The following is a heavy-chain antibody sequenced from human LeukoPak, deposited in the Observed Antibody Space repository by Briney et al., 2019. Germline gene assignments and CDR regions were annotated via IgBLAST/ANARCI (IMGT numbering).Heavy chain of an antibody. D-gene: IGHD2-15*01. CDR3: ARAYCSGGSCYSFYYYYYMDV. Sequence: GASVKVSCKASGYIFTSYGISWVRRAPGQGLEWMGWISAYNGNTNYAQKLQGRVTMTTDTSTSTAYMELRSLRSDDTAVYYCARAYCSGGSCYSFYYYYYMDVWGKGTTVTVSS. CDR1: GYIFTSYG. CDR2: ISAYNGNT. V-gene: IGHV1-18*01. J-gene: IGHJ6*03.